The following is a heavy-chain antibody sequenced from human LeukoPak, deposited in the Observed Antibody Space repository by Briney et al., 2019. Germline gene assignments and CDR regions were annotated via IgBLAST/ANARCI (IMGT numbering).Heavy chain of an antibody. J-gene: IGHJ3*02. CDR1: GFTASSYY. CDR2: IYSGGST. Sequence: PGGSLRLSCAASGFTASSYYMSWVRQAPGKGLEWVSVIYSGGSTYYADSVKGRFTISRDNSKNTLYLQMNSLSAEDTAVYYCASTNNYGSGSYKAFDIWGQGTMVTVSS. D-gene: IGHD3-10*01. V-gene: IGHV3-53*01. CDR3: ASTNNYGSGSYKAFDI.